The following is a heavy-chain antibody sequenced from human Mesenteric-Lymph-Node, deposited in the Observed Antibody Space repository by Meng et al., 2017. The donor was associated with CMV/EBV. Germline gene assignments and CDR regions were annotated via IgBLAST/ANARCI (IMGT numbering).Heavy chain of an antibody. CDR3: ASPTHGGNFDY. V-gene: IGHV1-69*05. Sequence: SVKVSCKASGYTFTGYYMHWVRQAPGQGLEWVGGIIPVAGTSHYAQKFQGRVTITTDESTSTAYMELSSLRSDDTAVYYCASPTHGGNFDYWGQGSLVTVSS. J-gene: IGHJ4*02. D-gene: IGHD2-15*01. CDR1: GYTFTGYY. CDR2: IIPVAGTS.